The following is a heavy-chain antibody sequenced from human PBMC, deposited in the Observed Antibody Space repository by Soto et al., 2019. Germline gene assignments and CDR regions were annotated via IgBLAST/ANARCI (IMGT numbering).Heavy chain of an antibody. CDR1: GGSFSGYY. D-gene: IGHD3-10*01. V-gene: IGHV4-34*01. CDR2: INHSGST. J-gene: IGHJ4*02. Sequence: SETLSLTCAVYGGSFSGYYWSWIRQPPGKGLEWIGEINHSGSTNYNPSLKSRVTISVDTSKNQFSLKLSSVTAADTAVYYCERRRLMVRGFDYWGQGTLVTVSS. CDR3: ERRRLMVRGFDY.